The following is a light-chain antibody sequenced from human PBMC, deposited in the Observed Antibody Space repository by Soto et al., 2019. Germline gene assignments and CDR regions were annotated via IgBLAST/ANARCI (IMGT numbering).Light chain of an antibody. CDR1: SSDVGGYNL. J-gene: IGLJ2*01. Sequence: QSALTQPASVSGSPGQSITISCTETSSDVGGYNLVSWYQQHPGKVPKLMSYEGTKRPSGIPNRFSGSKSGNTASLTISGRRAEDEAEYYCCSYAGSSTYVVFGGGTKLTVL. CDR3: CSYAGSSTYVV. V-gene: IGLV2-23*01. CDR2: EGT.